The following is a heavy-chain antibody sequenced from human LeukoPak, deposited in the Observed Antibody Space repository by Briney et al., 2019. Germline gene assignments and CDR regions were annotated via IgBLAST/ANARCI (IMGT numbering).Heavy chain of an antibody. CDR1: GYSFTSYW. Sequence: GESLKISCKGSGYSFTSYWIGWVRQMPGKGLEWMGIIYPGDPDTRYSPSFQGQVTISADKSISTAYLQWSSLKASDTAIHYCARRGYYDSSGYYIFDYWGQGTLVTVSS. CDR3: ARRGYYDSSGYYIFDY. CDR2: IYPGDPDT. V-gene: IGHV5-51*01. J-gene: IGHJ4*02. D-gene: IGHD3-22*01.